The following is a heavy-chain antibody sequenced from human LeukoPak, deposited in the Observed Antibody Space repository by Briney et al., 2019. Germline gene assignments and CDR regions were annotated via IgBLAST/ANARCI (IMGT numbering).Heavy chain of an antibody. V-gene: IGHV5-51*01. CDR3: ATPYYYGSGSLNDAFDI. D-gene: IGHD3-10*01. J-gene: IGHJ3*02. Sequence: LGESLKISCQGLGYSFSMYWIGWVRQMPGKGLEWMGIIYPGDSDTRYSPSFQGQVTISADKSISTAYLQWSSLKASDTAMYYCATPYYYGSGSLNDAFDIWGQGTMDTVSS. CDR1: GYSFSMYW. CDR2: IYPGDSDT.